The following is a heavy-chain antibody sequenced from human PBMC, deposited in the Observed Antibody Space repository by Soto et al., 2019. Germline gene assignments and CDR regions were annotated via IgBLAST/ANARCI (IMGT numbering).Heavy chain of an antibody. CDR1: GYTFTGYY. Sequence: GASVKVSCKASGYTFTGYYMHWVRQAPGQGLEWMGWINPNSGGTNYAQKFQGWVTMTRDTSMSTAYMELNSLRSDDTAVYYCARDHPSYYDSSGYGNAFDIWGQGTMVTVSS. D-gene: IGHD3-22*01. J-gene: IGHJ3*02. CDR2: INPNSGGT. V-gene: IGHV1-2*04. CDR3: ARDHPSYYDSSGYGNAFDI.